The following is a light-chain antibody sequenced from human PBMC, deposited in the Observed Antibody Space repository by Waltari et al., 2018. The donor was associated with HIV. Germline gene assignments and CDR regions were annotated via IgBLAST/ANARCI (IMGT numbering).Light chain of an antibody. V-gene: IGLV4-69*01. CDR3: HTWGPGIQV. Sequence: QVVLTQSPSASASLGASVTLTCTLSSGHTNYAIAWHQQKPGKGPRYLMKVTSGGSHIKGDGIPDRFSGSSSGAERYLTISSLQSDDEADYYCHTWGPGIQVFGGGTKLTVL. J-gene: IGLJ2*01. CDR1: SGHTNYA. CDR2: VTSGGSH.